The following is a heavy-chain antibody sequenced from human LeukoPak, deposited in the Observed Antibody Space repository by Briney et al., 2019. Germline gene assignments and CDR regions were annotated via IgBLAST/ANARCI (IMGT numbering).Heavy chain of an antibody. CDR3: ARQNNFFAP. CDR1: GGSISNYY. V-gene: IGHV4-59*08. Sequence: SETLSLTCTVSGGSISNYYWSWVRQPPGKGLEWIGYIYYSGSTNYNPSLKSRVTISVDTSKNQFSLRLSSVTAADTAVYYCARQNNFFAPWGQGTLVTVSS. D-gene: IGHD1-20*01. CDR2: IYYSGST. J-gene: IGHJ5*02.